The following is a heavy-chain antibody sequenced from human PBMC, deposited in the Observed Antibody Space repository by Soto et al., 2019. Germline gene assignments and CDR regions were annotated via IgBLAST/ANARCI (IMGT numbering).Heavy chain of an antibody. CDR1: GGSISSYY. CDR3: ARAAYLRGYSGYGVDWFDP. Sequence: PSETLSLTCTVSGGSISSYYWSWIRQPPGKGLEWIGYIYYSGSTNYNPSLKSRVTISVDTSKNQFSLKLSSVTAADTAVYYCARAAYLRGYSGYGVDWFDPWGQGTLVTVSS. CDR2: IYYSGST. V-gene: IGHV4-59*01. J-gene: IGHJ5*02. D-gene: IGHD5-12*01.